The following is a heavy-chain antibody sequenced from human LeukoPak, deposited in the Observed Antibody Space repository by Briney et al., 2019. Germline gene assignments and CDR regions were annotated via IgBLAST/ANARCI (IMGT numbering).Heavy chain of an antibody. V-gene: IGHV3-53*01. CDR1: GLSISDNY. J-gene: IGHJ4*02. D-gene: IGHD6-13*01. CDR2: IHSGGNI. Sequence: GGSLRLSCAASGLSISDNYMSWVRQAPGKGLEWVSIIHSGGNIYYADSVKGRFTISRDNSKNTLYLQMNSLRAEDTAVYYCAKDPHARIVAAVLQWGQGTLVTVSS. CDR3: AKDPHARIVAAVLQ.